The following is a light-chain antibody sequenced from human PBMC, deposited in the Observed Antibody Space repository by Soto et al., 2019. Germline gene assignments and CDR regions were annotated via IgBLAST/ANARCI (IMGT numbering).Light chain of an antibody. Sequence: QSALTQPASVSGSPGQSITISCTGTSSDVGGYNYVSWYQQHPGKAPKLMIYDVNNRPSGVSNRFSGSKSGNTASLTISGLQAEDEADYYCSSYTSSRTVVFGGGTKLTVL. CDR2: DVN. J-gene: IGLJ3*02. CDR1: SSDVGGYNY. CDR3: SSYTSSRTVV. V-gene: IGLV2-14*01.